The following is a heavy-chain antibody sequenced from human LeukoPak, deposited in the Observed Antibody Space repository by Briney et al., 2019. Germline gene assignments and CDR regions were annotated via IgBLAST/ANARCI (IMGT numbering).Heavy chain of an antibody. Sequence: ASVKVSCKASGYTFTSYDINWVRQATGQGLEWMGWMNPNSGNTGYAQKFQGRVTMTRNTSISTAYMELSSLRSEDTAVYHCARVMSIAAAGSNWFDPWGQGTLVTVSS. D-gene: IGHD6-13*01. J-gene: IGHJ5*02. V-gene: IGHV1-8*01. CDR1: GYTFTSYD. CDR3: ARVMSIAAAGSNWFDP. CDR2: MNPNSGNT.